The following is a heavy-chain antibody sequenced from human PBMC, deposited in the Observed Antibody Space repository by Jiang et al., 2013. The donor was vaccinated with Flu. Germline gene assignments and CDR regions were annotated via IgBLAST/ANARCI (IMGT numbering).Heavy chain of an antibody. J-gene: IGHJ2*01. CDR2: IIPKHGSV. CDR1: GDSFNNYV. D-gene: IGHD1-14*01. V-gene: IGHV1-69*06. CDR3: ARRPAILDWYFDL. Sequence: SGAEVKKPGSSVRLSCKVSGDSFNNYVIVWVRQGPGQGLEWMGGIIPKHGSVNYAHSFKDRVSITADKSTTTAYMDLWSLRSEDTAIYYCARRPAILDWYFDLWGRGTWSLSPQ.